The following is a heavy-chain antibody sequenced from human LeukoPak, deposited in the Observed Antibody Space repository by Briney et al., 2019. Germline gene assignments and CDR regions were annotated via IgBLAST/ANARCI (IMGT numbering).Heavy chain of an antibody. CDR3: AKGFTVDY. D-gene: IGHD3-16*01. CDR2: LKFDATDN. CDR1: GFTFSIYG. Sequence: AGGSLRLSCAASGFTFSIYGMHWVRQAPGKGLEWVAFLKFDATDNYYADSVKGRFTISRDNSKNTLYLQLNSLRTEDTAVYYCAKGFTVDYWGQGTLVTVSS. V-gene: IGHV3-30*02. J-gene: IGHJ4*02.